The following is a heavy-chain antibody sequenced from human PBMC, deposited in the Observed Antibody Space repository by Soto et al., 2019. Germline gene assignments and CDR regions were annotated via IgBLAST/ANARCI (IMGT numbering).Heavy chain of an antibody. D-gene: IGHD3-3*01. Sequence: QVQLVQSGAEVKKPGASVKVSCKASGYTFSSYGISWVRQAPGQGLEWMGWISAYNGDTNYAQKLQGRVTMTTDTSTSTAYMELRSLRSDDTAVYFCARTIFYETVTDFYSGIPWGQGTLVTVSS. CDR3: ARTIFYETVTDFYSGIP. CDR1: GYTFSSYG. V-gene: IGHV1-18*01. CDR2: ISAYNGDT. J-gene: IGHJ5*02.